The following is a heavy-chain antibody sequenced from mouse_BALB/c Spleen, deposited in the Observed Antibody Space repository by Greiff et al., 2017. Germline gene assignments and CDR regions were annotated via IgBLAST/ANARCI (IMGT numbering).Heavy chain of an antibody. CDR1: GYTFTSYY. CDR2: INPSNGGT. CDR3: TRWYGSSHYYAMDY. J-gene: IGHJ4*01. V-gene: IGHV1S81*02. D-gene: IGHD1-1*01. Sequence: QVQLQQSGAELVKPGASVKLSCKASGYTFTSYYMYWVKQRPGQGLEWIGEINPSNGGTNFNEKFKSKATLTVDKSSSTAYMQLSSLTSEDSAVYYCTRWYGSSHYYAMDYWGQGTSVTVSS.